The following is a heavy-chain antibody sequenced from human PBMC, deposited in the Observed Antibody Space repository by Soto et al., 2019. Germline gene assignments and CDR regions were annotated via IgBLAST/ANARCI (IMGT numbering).Heavy chain of an antibody. Sequence: QVQLVQSGAEVKKPGSSVKVSCKASGGTFRSNGISWVRQAPGQGLEWMGGIIPMFGAPNYARKFADRVRITADESTATSHMELRSLRYEDTALYYCASHDSSGYYEVDYWGQGTQVTVSA. CDR1: GGTFRSNG. D-gene: IGHD3-22*01. V-gene: IGHV1-69*01. CDR3: ASHDSSGYYEVDY. J-gene: IGHJ4*02. CDR2: IIPMFGAP.